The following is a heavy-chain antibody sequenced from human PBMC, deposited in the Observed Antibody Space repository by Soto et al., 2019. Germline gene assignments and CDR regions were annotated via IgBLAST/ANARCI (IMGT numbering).Heavy chain of an antibody. CDR3: ARDRAGIAVAGDFYYYHYGMDV. V-gene: IGHV6-1*01. CDR1: GDSVSSNSAA. CDR2: TYYRSKWYN. D-gene: IGHD6-19*01. J-gene: IGHJ6*02. Sequence: SQTLSLTCALSGDSVSSNSAAWNWIRQSPSRGLEWLGRTYYRSKWYNDYAVSVKSRITINPDTSKNQFSLQLNSVTPEDTAVYYCARDRAGIAVAGDFYYYHYGMDVRAQGTTVPLSS.